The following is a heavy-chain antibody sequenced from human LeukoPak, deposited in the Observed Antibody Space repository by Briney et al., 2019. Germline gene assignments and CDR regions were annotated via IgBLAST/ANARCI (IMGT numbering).Heavy chain of an antibody. D-gene: IGHD3-22*01. Sequence: PSETLSLTYAVYGGFFSGYYWSWVRQPPVKWLGWIVEINHSGSTNYKPSLKSRVTISVDTSKNQCSLKLSSLTATATAVYYCARGPYYYDSSGYHDYWGQGTLVTVSS. V-gene: IGHV4-34*01. CDR1: GGFFSGYY. CDR2: INHSGST. J-gene: IGHJ4*02. CDR3: ARGPYYYDSSGYHDY.